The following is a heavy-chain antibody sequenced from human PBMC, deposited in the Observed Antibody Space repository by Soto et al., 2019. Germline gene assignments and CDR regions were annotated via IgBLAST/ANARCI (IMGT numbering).Heavy chain of an antibody. Sequence: QVQLQESGPGLVKPSQTLSLTCTVSGGSISSGDYYWSWIRQPPGKGLEWIGYLYYSGSTYYNPSLKSRLTLSVHPSMHPSSLKPTSVTAADPAFYSSARLTSRFDYCGQRTLVTVSS. V-gene: IGHV4-30-4*01. J-gene: IGHJ4*02. D-gene: IGHD3-16*01. CDR1: GGSISSGDYY. CDR3: ARLTSRFDY. CDR2: LYYSGST.